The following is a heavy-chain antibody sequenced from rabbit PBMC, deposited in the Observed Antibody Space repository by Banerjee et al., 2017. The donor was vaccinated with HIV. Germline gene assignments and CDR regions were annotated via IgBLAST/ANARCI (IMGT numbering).Heavy chain of an antibody. CDR2: INTSSGNT. J-gene: IGHJ4*01. CDR3: ARDLAGAIGWNFDL. Sequence: QEQLEESGGDLVKPEGSLTITCTASGFSFSNKYVMCWVRQAPGKGLEWIGCINTSSGNTVYASWAKGRFTISKTSSTTVTLQMTSLTAADTATYFCARDLAGAIGWNFDLWGPGTLVTDS. D-gene: IGHD4-1*01. V-gene: IGHV1S45*01. CDR1: GFSFSNKYV.